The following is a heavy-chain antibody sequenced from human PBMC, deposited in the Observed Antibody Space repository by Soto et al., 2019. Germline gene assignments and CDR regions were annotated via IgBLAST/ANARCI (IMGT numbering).Heavy chain of an antibody. CDR1: GYTFTSYG. D-gene: IGHD2-8*01. V-gene: IGHV1-18*04. J-gene: IGHJ5*01. CDR3: ARELVYGYNWFDS. Sequence: GASVKVSWKASGYTFTSYGISWVRQAPGQGLEWMGWISAYNGNTNYAQKFQGRVTMTTDTSTNTAYMEMRSLRSDDTAVYYCARELVYGYNWFDSWGQGTLVTVSS. CDR2: ISAYNGNT.